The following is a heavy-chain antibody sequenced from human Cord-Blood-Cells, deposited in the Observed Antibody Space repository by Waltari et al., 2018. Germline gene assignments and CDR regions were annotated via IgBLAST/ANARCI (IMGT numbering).Heavy chain of an antibody. V-gene: IGHV1-24*01. D-gene: IGHD7-27*01. CDR2: FEPEDGET. CDR1: GYTSTELS. Sequence: QVQLVQSGAAVKKPGASVKVSCKVSGYTSTELSLHWLRPPPGKGLAWMGGFEPEDGETIYAQKFQGRVTMTEDTSTDTAYMELSSLRSEDTAVYYCATDLPVNWGYKGGFGYWGQGTLVTVSS. CDR3: ATDLPVNWGYKGGFGY. J-gene: IGHJ4*02.